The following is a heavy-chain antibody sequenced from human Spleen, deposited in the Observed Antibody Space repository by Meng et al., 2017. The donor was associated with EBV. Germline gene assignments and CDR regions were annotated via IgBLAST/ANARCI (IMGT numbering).Heavy chain of an antibody. D-gene: IGHD3-16*01. J-gene: IGHJ4*02. CDR3: ATYLGGADDS. Sequence: QVHLAQSGAEVKKPGASVKVSCKASEYTFTGQYMHWVRQAPGKGLEWMGGFDPEEGETIYAQKFQGRVTMTEDTSRDTAYMELISLRSEDTAVYYCATYLGGADDSWGRGTLVTVSS. V-gene: IGHV1-24*01. CDR2: FDPEEGET. CDR1: EYTFTGQY.